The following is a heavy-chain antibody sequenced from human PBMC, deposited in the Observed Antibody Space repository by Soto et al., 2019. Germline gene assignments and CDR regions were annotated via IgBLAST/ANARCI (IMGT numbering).Heavy chain of an antibody. V-gene: IGHV4-30-2*01. D-gene: IGHD4-17*01. CDR2: IYHSGST. CDR3: ARSQTTVTSYAY. CDR1: GGSISSGGYC. Sequence: SETLSLTCAVSGGSISSGGYCWSWVRQPPGKGLEWIGYIYHSGSTYYNPSLKSRVTISVDRSKNQFSLKLSSVTAADTAVYYCARSQTTVTSYAYWGQGTLVTVSS. J-gene: IGHJ4*02.